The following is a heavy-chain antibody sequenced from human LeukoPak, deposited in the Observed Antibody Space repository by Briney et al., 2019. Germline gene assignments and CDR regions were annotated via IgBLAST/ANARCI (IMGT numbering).Heavy chain of an antibody. CDR1: GYSFTTYY. CDR2: INPSGGST. Sequence: ASVKVSCKASGYSFTTYYMHWVRQAPGQGLEWMGIINPSGGSTSYAQKFQGRVTMTRDTSTSIVYMELSSLRSEDTAVYYCGRGRSTVVTDAFDIWGQGTMVTVSS. J-gene: IGHJ3*02. D-gene: IGHD4-23*01. V-gene: IGHV1-46*01. CDR3: GRGRSTVVTDAFDI.